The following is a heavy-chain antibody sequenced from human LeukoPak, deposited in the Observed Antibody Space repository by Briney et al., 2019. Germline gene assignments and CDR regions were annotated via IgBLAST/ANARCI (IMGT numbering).Heavy chain of an antibody. D-gene: IGHD6-13*01. CDR1: GGSISSSSYY. CDR3: ARVGAAASYYFDY. CDR2: IYYSGST. Sequence: SETLSLTCTVSGGSISSSSYYWGWIRQPPGKGLEWIGSIYYSGSTYYNPSLKSRVTISVDTSKNQFSLKLSSVTAADTAVYYCARVGAAASYYFDYWGQGTLVTVSS. J-gene: IGHJ4*02. V-gene: IGHV4-39*07.